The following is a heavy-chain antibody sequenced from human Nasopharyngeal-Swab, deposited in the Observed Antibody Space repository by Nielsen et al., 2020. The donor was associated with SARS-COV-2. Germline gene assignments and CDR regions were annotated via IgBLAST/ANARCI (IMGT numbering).Heavy chain of an antibody. CDR2: INHSGST. V-gene: IGHV4-34*01. J-gene: IGHJ6*02. Sequence: SQTLSLTCAVYGGSFSGYYWSWIRQPPGKGLEWIGEINHSGSTNYNPSLKSRVTISVDTSKNQFSLKLSSVTAADTGVYYCARDSVVWLLRDDGMDVWGQGTTVTVSS. CDR3: ARDSVVWLLRDDGMDV. CDR1: GGSFSGYY. D-gene: IGHD3-22*01.